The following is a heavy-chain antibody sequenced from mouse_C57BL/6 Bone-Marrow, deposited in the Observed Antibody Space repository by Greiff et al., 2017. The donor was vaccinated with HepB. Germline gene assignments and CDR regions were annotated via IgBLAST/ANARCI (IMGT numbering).Heavy chain of an antibody. Sequence: EVHLVESGPGLVKPSQSLSLTCSVTGYSITSGYFWNWIRQFPGNKLEWMGYISYDGSNNYNPSLKNRIPITRDTSKNQFFLKLNSVTTEDTATYYCAITTVVATDYWGQGTSVTVSS. D-gene: IGHD1-1*01. J-gene: IGHJ4*01. V-gene: IGHV3-6*01. CDR1: GYSITSGYF. CDR3: AITTVVATDY. CDR2: ISYDGSN.